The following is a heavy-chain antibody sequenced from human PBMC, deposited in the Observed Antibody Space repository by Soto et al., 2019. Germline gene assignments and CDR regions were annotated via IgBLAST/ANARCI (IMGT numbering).Heavy chain of an antibody. D-gene: IGHD1-26*01. V-gene: IGHV4-59*13. CDR2: MSYSGRT. Sequence: ETLSLTCSVSGGSISTYYWSWIRQPPGKGLEWIGYMSYSGRTDYNFSLKSRVTISGDTSKNQFSLKLTSVTAADTAVYFCARVGATAEFDYWGLGTLVTVSS. CDR3: ARVGATAEFDY. CDR1: GGSISTYY. J-gene: IGHJ4*02.